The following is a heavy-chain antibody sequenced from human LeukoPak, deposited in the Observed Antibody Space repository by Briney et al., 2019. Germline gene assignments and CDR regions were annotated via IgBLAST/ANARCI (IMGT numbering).Heavy chain of an antibody. CDR1: GFKFDDYT. CDR3: TRDLMDYDVSTGLHHYYMDV. Sequence: GGSLRLSCAASGFKFDDYTMHWVRRAPEKGLEWVSLISWNSDYTSYAESVKGRFTISRDNSKNSLYLQMNSLRVEDTAVYYCTRDLMDYDVSTGLHHYYMDVWGQGTTVTVSS. CDR2: ISWNSDYT. J-gene: IGHJ6*02. V-gene: IGHV3-43*01. D-gene: IGHD3-9*01.